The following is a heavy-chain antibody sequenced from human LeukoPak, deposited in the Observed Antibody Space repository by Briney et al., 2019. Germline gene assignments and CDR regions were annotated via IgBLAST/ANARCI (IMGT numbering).Heavy chain of an antibody. D-gene: IGHD3-16*01. J-gene: IGHJ4*02. CDR3: ARVLTLGYYFDY. CDR2: INPSGGST. V-gene: IGHV1-46*01. Sequence: ASVKVSCKASGYTFTSYYMHWVRQAPGQGPEWMGIINPSGGSTSYAQKFQGRVTMTRDTSTSTVYMELSSLRSEDTAVYYCARVLTLGYYFDYWGQGTLVTVSS. CDR1: GYTFTSYY.